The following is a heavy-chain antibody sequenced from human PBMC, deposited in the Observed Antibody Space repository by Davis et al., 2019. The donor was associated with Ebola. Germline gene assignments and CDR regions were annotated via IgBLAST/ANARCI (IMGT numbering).Heavy chain of an antibody. Sequence: MPSETLSLTCTVSGGSISSYYWSWIRQPPGKGLEWIGYIYYSGSTNYNPSLKSRVTISVDTSKNQLALKLSSVTAADTAVYYCARGSGKRYEVWSWAANLKNQYYGMDVWGKGTTVTVSS. V-gene: IGHV4-59*08. CDR2: IYYSGST. CDR1: GGSISSYY. J-gene: IGHJ6*04. CDR3: ARGSGKRYEVWSWAANLKNQYYGMDV. D-gene: IGHD3-3*01.